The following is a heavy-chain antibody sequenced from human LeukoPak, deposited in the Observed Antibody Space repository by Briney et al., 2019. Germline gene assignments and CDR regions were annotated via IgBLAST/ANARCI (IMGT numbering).Heavy chain of an antibody. CDR2: IRKKVNSYTT. CDR1: GFTFSDHY. V-gene: IGHV3-72*01. CDR3: ARGYCRSTTSCYFDY. D-gene: IGHD2/OR15-2a*01. J-gene: IGHJ4*02. Sequence: GGSLRLSCAASGFTFSDHYMDWVRQAPGKGLEWVGRIRKKVNSYTTEYAATVKGRLTISRDDSKNSLSLQMNSLKTEDTAVYYCARGYCRSTTSCYFDYRGQGTLVTVSS.